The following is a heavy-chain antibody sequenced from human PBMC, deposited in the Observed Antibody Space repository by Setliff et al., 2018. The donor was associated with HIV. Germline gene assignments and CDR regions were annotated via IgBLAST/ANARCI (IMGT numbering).Heavy chain of an antibody. V-gene: IGHV3-15*05. J-gene: IGHJ4*02. CDR2: IRSKVDGGAA. Sequence: GGSLRLSCAASGFTFSNAWMNWVRQAPGKGLEWVGRIRSKVDGGAADYAAPVKGRFTISRDDSKNTLYLQMSSLKTEDTAVYYCTTESVFLGYFFDYWGQGTLVTVSS. CDR3: TTESVFLGYFFDY. D-gene: IGHD5-12*01. CDR1: GFTFSNAW.